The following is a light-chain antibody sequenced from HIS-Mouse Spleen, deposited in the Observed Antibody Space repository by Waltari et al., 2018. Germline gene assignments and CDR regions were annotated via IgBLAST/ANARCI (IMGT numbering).Light chain of an antibody. V-gene: IGLV2-14*01. J-gene: IGLJ3*02. CDR2: EVS. CDR1: SSDGGGYNY. CDR3: SSYTSSSTLWV. Sequence: QSALTQPASVSGSPGQSITISCTGTSSDGGGYNYVSWYQQHPGKAPKLMIYEVSNRPSGVSNRFAGSKSGHTASLTISGLQAEDEADYYCSSYTSSSTLWVFGGGTKLTVL.